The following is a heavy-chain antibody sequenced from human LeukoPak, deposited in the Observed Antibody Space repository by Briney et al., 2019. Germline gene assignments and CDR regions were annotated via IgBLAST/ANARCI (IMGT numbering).Heavy chain of an antibody. CDR1: GFTFSSYE. CDR3: AELGITMIGGV. D-gene: IGHD3-10*02. V-gene: IGHV3-48*03. J-gene: IGHJ6*04. Sequence: GGSLRLSCAASGFTFSSYEMNWVRQAPGKGLEWVSYISSSGSAIYYADSVKGRFTISRDNAKSSLYLQMNSLRAEDTAVYYCAELGITMIGGVWGKGTTVTISS. CDR2: ISSSGSAI.